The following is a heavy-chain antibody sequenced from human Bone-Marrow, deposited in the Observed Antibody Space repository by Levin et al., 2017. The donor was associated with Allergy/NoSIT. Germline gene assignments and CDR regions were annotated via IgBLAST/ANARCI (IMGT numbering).Heavy chain of an antibody. Sequence: SQTLSLTCTVSGGSISSAGYHWTWIRQSPGKGLEWLGYISYRGTTYYNPSLKSRLTMSLDTSEQRFSLNLNSVTAADTAIYYCARLDGYYFDYWGQGTLVTVSS. CDR2: ISYRGTT. J-gene: IGHJ4*02. CDR1: GGSISSAGYH. V-gene: IGHV4-31*03. CDR3: ARLDGYYFDY. D-gene: IGHD3-9*01.